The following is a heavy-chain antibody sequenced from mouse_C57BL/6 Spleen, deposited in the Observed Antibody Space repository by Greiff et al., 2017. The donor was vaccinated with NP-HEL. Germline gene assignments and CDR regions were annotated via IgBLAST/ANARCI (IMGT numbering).Heavy chain of an antibody. CDR3: ARGVSQSPFAY. CDR2: ISDGGSYT. V-gene: IGHV5-4*01. J-gene: IGHJ3*01. Sequence: EVHLVESGGGLVKPGGSLKLSCAASGFTFSSYAMSWVRQTPEKRLEWVATISDGGSYTYYPDNVKGRFTISRDNAKNNLYLQMSHLKSEDTAMYYCARGVSQSPFAYWGQGTLVTVSA. CDR1: GFTFSSYA.